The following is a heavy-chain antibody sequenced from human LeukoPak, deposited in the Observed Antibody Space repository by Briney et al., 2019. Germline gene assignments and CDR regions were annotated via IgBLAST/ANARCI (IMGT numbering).Heavy chain of an antibody. J-gene: IGHJ3*02. Sequence: GALRLSCAASGFTFSTYFMHWVRQAPGKGLEWVAVIASDGSHTFYVESVRGRFTISRDNSKNTLYLQMNSLRAEDTAVYFCARERQDTIVHSGAFDIWGQGTMVTVSS. CDR2: IASDGSHT. V-gene: IGHV3-30-3*01. CDR3: ARERQDTIVHSGAFDI. D-gene: IGHD3-10*01. CDR1: GFTFSTYF.